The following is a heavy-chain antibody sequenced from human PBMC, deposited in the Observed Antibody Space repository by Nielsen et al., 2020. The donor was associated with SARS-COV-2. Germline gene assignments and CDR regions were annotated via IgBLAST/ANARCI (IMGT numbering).Heavy chain of an antibody. V-gene: IGHV4-59*12. Sequence: SETLSLTCTVSGGSISSYYWSWIRQPPGKGLEWIGDRAYSGNTYYNPSLKSRLSIYVDTSKNLFSLRLTSVTTADTATYYCARGNGWFDPWGQGTRVTVSS. CDR1: GGSISSYY. CDR3: ARGNGWFDP. D-gene: IGHD2-8*01. CDR2: RAYSGNT. J-gene: IGHJ5*02.